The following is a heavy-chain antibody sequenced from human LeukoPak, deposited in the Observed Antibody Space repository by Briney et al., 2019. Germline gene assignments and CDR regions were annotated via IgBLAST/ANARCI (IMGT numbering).Heavy chain of an antibody. J-gene: IGHJ4*02. Sequence: ASVKVSCKVSGYTLTELSMHWVRQAPGKGLEWMGGFDPEDGETIYAQKFQGRVTMTRNTSISTAYMELSSLRSEDTAVYYCARDYDSSDLFDYWGQGTLVTVSS. D-gene: IGHD3-22*01. CDR1: GYTLTELS. CDR2: FDPEDGET. V-gene: IGHV1-24*01. CDR3: ARDYDSSDLFDY.